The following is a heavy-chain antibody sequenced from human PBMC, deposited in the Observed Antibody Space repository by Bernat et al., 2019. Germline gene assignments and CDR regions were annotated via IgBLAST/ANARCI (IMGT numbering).Heavy chain of an antibody. CDR1: GFTFSGSA. Sequence: EVQLVESGGGLVQPGGSLKLSCAASGFTFSGSAMHWVRQASGKGLEWVGRIRSKANSYGTADAAWFKGRFTISRDDAKSTAYLQVSCLKAEDTAVYYCTTPTASYGDYAGWYFALWGRGTVITDSS. CDR2: IRSKANSYGT. CDR3: TTPTASYGDYAGWYFAL. D-gene: IGHD4-17*01. J-gene: IGHJ2*01. V-gene: IGHV3-73*02.